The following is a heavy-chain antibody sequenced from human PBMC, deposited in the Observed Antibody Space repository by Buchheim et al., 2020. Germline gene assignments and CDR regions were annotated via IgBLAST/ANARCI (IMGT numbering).Heavy chain of an antibody. Sequence: QLQMQESGPGLVKPSETLSLTCAVYGGSFSGYYWSWIRQPPGKGLEWIGEINHSGSTNYNPSLKSRVTISVDTSKNQFSLKLSFGTAADTAVYYWARGAPLDSSSGMLNFDYWGQGTL. V-gene: IGHV4-34*01. D-gene: IGHD6-13*01. CDR2: INHSGST. J-gene: IGHJ4*02. CDR1: GGSFSGYY. CDR3: ARGAPLDSSSGMLNFDY.